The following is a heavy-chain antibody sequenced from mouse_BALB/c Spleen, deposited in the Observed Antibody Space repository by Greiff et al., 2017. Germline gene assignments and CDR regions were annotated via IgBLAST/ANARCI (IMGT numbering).Heavy chain of an antibody. CDR2: ISSGGSYT. D-gene: IGHD4-1*01. Sequence: EVHLVESGGGLVKPGGSLQLSCAASGFTFSSYTMSWVRQTPEKRLEWVATISSGGSYTYYPDSVKGRFTISRDNAKNTLYLQMSSLKSEDTAMYYCTRDGRIGTPSYAIDYWGQGTSVTVSS. V-gene: IGHV5-6-4*01. CDR3: TRDGRIGTPSYAIDY. J-gene: IGHJ4*01. CDR1: GFTFSSYT.